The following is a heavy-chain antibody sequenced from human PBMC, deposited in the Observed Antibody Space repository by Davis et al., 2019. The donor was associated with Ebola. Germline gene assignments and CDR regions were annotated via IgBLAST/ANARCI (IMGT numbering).Heavy chain of an antibody. V-gene: IGHV1-3*01. CDR1: GYTFTGHA. CDR3: ARGISPTGWITDY. J-gene: IGHJ4*02. Sequence: ASVKVSCKASGYTFTGHAMHWMRQATRQRLEWMGWINADTGNSGYSQNFQGRVTISWDTTASTGYVQVNTLTSEDTAVYYCARGISPTGWITDYWGQGTLVTVSS. CDR2: INADTGNS. D-gene: IGHD1-14*01.